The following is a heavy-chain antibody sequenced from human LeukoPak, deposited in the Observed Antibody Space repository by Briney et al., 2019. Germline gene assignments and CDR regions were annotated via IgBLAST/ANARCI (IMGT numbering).Heavy chain of an antibody. CDR3: ARDMISLITMVRGVIIDY. CDR1: GFTFSSYS. CDR2: ISSSSSYI. J-gene: IGHJ4*02. V-gene: IGHV3-21*01. D-gene: IGHD3-10*01. Sequence: GGSLRLSCAASGFTFSSYSMNWVRQAPGKGRQWVYSISSSSSYIYYADSVKGRFTISRDNAKNSLYLQMNSLRAEDTAVYYCARDMISLITMVRGVIIDYWGQGTLVTISS.